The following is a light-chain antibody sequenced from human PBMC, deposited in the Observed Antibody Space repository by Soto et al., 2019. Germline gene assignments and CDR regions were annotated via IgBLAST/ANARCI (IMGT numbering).Light chain of an antibody. CDR3: QQANTFPIT. CDR2: TTS. Sequence: DIQMTQSPSFMSASVGDRVTVTCRASQAINRWLAWYQQKPGKAPKLLIYTTSTLASGVPSRFSGSGSGTDFTRTISSLQPEDFATYYCQQANTFPITFGQGTRLEIK. J-gene: IGKJ5*01. CDR1: QAINRW. V-gene: IGKV1-12*01.